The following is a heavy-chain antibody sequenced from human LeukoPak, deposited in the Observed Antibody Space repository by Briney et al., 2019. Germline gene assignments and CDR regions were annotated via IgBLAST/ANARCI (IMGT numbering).Heavy chain of an antibody. V-gene: IGHV4-61*02. J-gene: IGHJ4*02. Sequence: SETLSLTCTVSGGSISSGSYYWSWIRQPAGKGLEWIGRIYTSGSTNYNPSLKSRVTISVDTSKNQFSLKLSSVTAADTAVYYCATLDGSGWYRGLLDWGQGTLVTVSS. CDR3: ATLDGSGWYRGLLD. D-gene: IGHD6-19*01. CDR1: GGSISSGSYY. CDR2: IYTSGST.